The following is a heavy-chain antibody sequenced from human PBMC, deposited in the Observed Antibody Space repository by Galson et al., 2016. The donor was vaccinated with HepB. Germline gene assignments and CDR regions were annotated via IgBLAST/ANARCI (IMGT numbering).Heavy chain of an antibody. CDR3: ARGGYCGGDCYSDAFDI. CDR1: GGSFGFYV. CDR2: IIPIFGTV. J-gene: IGHJ3*02. D-gene: IGHD2-21*02. Sequence: SVKVSCKASGGSFGFYVIGWVRQAPGQGLQWMGGIIPIFGTVKYAQKFQGRVTITANESTSTAYMELSSLRSEDTAVYYCARGGYCGGDCYSDAFDIWDQETMVTVSS. V-gene: IGHV1-69*13.